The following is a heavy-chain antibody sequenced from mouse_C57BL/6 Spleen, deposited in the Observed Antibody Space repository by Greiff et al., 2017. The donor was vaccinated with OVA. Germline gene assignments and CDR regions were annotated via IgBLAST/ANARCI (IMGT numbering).Heavy chain of an antibody. J-gene: IGHJ3*01. D-gene: IGHD2-4*01. Sequence: QVQLQQPGAELVKPGASVKMSCKASGYTFTSYWITWVKQRPGQGLEWIGDIYPGSGSTNYNEKLKSKATLTVDTSSSTAYMQLSSLTSEDSAVYYCARYDYDGAWFAYWGQGTLVTVSA. CDR3: ARYDYDGAWFAY. CDR1: GYTFTSYW. V-gene: IGHV1-55*01. CDR2: IYPGSGST.